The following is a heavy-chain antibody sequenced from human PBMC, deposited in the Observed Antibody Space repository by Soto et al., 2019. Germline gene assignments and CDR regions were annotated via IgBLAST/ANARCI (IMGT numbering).Heavy chain of an antibody. D-gene: IGHD4-17*01. Sequence: SETLSLTCAVSGGCLSSGGYSWSWIRQPPGKGLEWIGYIYHSGSTYYNPSLKSRVTISVDRSKNQFSLKLSSVTAAYTAVYYCASGLVNTLHYWGQGTLVTVSS. J-gene: IGHJ4*02. V-gene: IGHV4-30-2*01. CDR1: GGCLSSGGYS. CDR2: IYHSGST. CDR3: ASGLVNTLHY.